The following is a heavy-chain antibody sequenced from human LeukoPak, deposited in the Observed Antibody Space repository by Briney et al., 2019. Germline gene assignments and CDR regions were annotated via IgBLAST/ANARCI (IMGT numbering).Heavy chain of an antibody. J-gene: IGHJ4*02. CDR3: ARRLEGYPLTDY. CDR2: FDPEDGET. CDR1: GYTLTELS. Sequence: ASVKVSCKVSGYTLTELSMHWVRQAPGKGLEWMGGFDPEDGETIYAQKFQGRVTMTEDTSTDTAYMELSSLRSEDTAVYYCARRLEGYPLTDYWGQGTLVTVSS. D-gene: IGHD2-8*02. V-gene: IGHV1-24*01.